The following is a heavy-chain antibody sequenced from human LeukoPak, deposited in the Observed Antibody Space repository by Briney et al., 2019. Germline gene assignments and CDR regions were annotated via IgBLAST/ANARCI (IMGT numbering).Heavy chain of an antibody. CDR1: GFTFSSYA. D-gene: IGHD4-17*01. CDR2: ISGSGNGT. CDR3: AKNADYGDYRNWFDP. Sequence: GGSLRLSCAASGFTFSSYAMSWVRQAPGKGLEWVSGISGSGNGTYYADSVKGRFTISRDNSKNTLYLQMNSLRAEDTAVYYCAKNADYGDYRNWFDPWGQGTLVTVSS. V-gene: IGHV3-23*01. J-gene: IGHJ5*02.